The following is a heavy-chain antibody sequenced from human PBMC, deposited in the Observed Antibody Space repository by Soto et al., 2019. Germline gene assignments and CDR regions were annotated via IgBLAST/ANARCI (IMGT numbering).Heavy chain of an antibody. V-gene: IGHV3-53*01. Sequence: GGSLRLSCIPSGFIVSHNYMSWVRQAPGTGLEWVSVIYSSGATYYADSVKGRFTISRDDSKNTLYLQVSSLRAEDTAVYYCARGITGTTFDYWGQGTLVTVSS. CDR2: IYSSGAT. J-gene: IGHJ4*02. D-gene: IGHD1-20*01. CDR1: GFIVSHNY. CDR3: ARGITGTTFDY.